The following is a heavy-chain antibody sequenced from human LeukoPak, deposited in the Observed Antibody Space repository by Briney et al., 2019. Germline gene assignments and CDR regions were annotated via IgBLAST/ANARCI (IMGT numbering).Heavy chain of an antibody. Sequence: PSETLSLTCTVSGGSISSSSHYWGWIRQPPGKGLEWIGEINHSGSTNYNPSLKSRVTISVDTSKNQFSLKLSSVTAADTAVYYCVRVPRGWFDPWGQGTLVTVSS. CDR3: VRVPRGWFDP. D-gene: IGHD3-10*01. CDR2: INHSGST. CDR1: GGSISSSSHY. V-gene: IGHV4-39*07. J-gene: IGHJ5*02.